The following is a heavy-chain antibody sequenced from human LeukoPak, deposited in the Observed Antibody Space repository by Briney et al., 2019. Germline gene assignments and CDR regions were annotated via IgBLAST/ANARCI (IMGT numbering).Heavy chain of an antibody. CDR1: GFTFSSYN. Sequence: GGSLRLSCAASGFTFSSYNMNWVRQAPGKGLVWVSRINSDGTTTTYADSVKGRFTISRDNAKNTLYLQMNSLRAEDTAVYYCASGYCSGGSCYRDYGANVPFDSWGQGTLVTVSS. CDR3: ASGYCSGGSCYRDYGANVPFDS. J-gene: IGHJ4*02. D-gene: IGHD2-15*01. CDR2: INSDGTTT. V-gene: IGHV3-74*03.